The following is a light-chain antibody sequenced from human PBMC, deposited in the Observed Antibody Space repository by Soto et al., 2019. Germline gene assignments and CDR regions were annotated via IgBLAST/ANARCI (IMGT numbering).Light chain of an antibody. CDR2: AAS. CDR1: QGISSY. J-gene: IGKJ5*01. CDR3: QQYYSYPGFT. Sequence: AIRMTQSPSSLSASTGDRVTITCRASQGISSYLAWYQQKPGKAPKLLIYAASTLQSGVPSRFSGSGSGTDFTLTISCLQSEEFATYYCQQYYSYPGFTFGPGTRLEIK. V-gene: IGKV1-8*01.